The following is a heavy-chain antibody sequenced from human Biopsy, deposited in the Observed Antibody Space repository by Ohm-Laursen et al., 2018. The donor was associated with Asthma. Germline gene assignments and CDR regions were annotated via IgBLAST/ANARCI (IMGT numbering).Heavy chain of an antibody. Sequence: TLSLTCTVSGASIKTDDHYWSWLRQHPGKGLGWIGNIYNSGTTYYNPSLKSRVTLSVDTSKNQFSLKLSSVTAADTAVYYCARDPYGGNAAYYYGVDVWGQGTTVTVSS. CDR1: GASIKTDDHY. J-gene: IGHJ6*02. CDR2: IYNSGTT. CDR3: ARDPYGGNAAYYYGVDV. D-gene: IGHD4-23*01. V-gene: IGHV4-31*03.